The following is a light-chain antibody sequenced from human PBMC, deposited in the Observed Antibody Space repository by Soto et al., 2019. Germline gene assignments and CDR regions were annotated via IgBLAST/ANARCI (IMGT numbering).Light chain of an antibody. CDR1: QSISTS. V-gene: IGKV1-39*01. CDR2: AAS. CDR3: QQSYSTPLT. J-gene: IGKJ4*01. Sequence: DIQMTQSPSSLSASVGDRVTITCRASQSISTSLNWYQQRPGKAPKLLIYAASTLQSGVPSRFGGSGSGTGFTLTISSLQPEDFATYYCQQSYSTPLTFGGGTKVDIK.